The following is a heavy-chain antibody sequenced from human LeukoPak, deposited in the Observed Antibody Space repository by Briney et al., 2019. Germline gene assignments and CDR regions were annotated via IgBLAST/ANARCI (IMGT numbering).Heavy chain of an antibody. J-gene: IGHJ4*02. CDR2: IYNSGST. CDR3: ATEYCASSSCRFDS. V-gene: IGHV4-59*01. D-gene: IGHD2-2*01. Sequence: SETLSLTCSVSGGSISNYYWSWIRQSPGKGPEWIGYIYNSGSTNYNPSLKRRVTISLDTSKKQLSLKLTSVTAADTAIYYCATEYCASSSCRFDSWGQGTLVTVSS. CDR1: GGSISNYY.